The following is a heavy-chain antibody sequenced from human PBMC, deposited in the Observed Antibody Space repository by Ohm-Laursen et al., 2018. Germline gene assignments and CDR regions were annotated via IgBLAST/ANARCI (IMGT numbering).Heavy chain of an antibody. CDR2: IYSSGST. Sequence: GTLSLTCTVSGGSISSYYWSWIRQPAGEGLEWIGRIYSSGSTDYNPSLKSRVTLSVDTSTNRFSLKLSSVTAADTAVYYCARAMHNEYYGMDVWGRGTTVTVSS. V-gene: IGHV4-4*07. CDR1: GGSISSYY. CDR3: ARAMHNEYYGMDV. D-gene: IGHD2-2*01. J-gene: IGHJ6*02.